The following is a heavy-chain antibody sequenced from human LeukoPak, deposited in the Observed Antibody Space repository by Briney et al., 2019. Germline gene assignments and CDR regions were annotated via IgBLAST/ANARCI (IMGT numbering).Heavy chain of an antibody. J-gene: IGHJ4*02. V-gene: IGHV3-21*01. CDR2: ISSTSTYI. CDR3: ARVLNYFEY. CDR1: GFTFSDYN. Sequence: PGGSLRLSCAASGFTFSDYNTNWVRQAPGKGLEWVSSISSTSTYIYYADSLKGRFTISRDNAKNSVYLQMNSLRADDTAVYYCARVLNYFEYWGQGTLVTVSS.